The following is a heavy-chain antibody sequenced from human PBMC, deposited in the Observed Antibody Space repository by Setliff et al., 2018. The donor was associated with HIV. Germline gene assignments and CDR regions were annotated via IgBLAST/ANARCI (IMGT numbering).Heavy chain of an antibody. Sequence: LSFTCAVYGGSFSSSYWSWIRQAPGKGLEWIGQINHNGITHYNPSLETRVTMFADTSKNQFSLRLSPVTAADTAIYYCAKGPRGLSLRYYFDFWAQGSQVTVSS. CDR2: INHNGIT. CDR3: AKGPRGLSLRYYFDF. CDR1: GGSFSSSY. J-gene: IGHJ4*02. V-gene: IGHV4-34*01.